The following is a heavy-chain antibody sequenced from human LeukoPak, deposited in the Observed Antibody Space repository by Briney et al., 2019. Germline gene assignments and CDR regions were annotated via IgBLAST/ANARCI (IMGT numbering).Heavy chain of an antibody. J-gene: IGHJ4*02. V-gene: IGHV3-21*01. D-gene: IGHD7-27*01. Sequence: GGSLRLSCAASGFTFSSTGMHWVRQAPGKGLEWVSSISSSSSYIYYADSVKGRFTISRDNAKNSLYLQMNSLRAEDTAVYYCARDRSWGLGYWGQGTLVTVSS. CDR3: ARDRSWGLGY. CDR2: ISSSSSYI. CDR1: GFTFSSTG.